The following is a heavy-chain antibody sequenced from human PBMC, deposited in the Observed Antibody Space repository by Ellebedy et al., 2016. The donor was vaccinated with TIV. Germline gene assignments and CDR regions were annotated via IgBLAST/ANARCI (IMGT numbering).Heavy chain of an antibody. CDR1: GGSISSYY. D-gene: IGHD1-26*01. CDR2: IYYSGST. Sequence: MPSETLSLTCTVSGGSISSYYWSWIRQPPGKGLEWIGYIYYSGSTNYNPSLKSRVTISVDTSKNQFSLKLSSVTAADTAVYYCARHTPGGYFDYWGQGTLVTVSS. V-gene: IGHV4-59*08. J-gene: IGHJ4*02. CDR3: ARHTPGGYFDY.